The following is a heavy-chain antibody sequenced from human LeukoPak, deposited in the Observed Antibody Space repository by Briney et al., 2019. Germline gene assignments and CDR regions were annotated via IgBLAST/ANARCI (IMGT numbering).Heavy chain of an antibody. CDR1: GGSISSSNW. V-gene: IGHV4-4*02. Sequence: SGTLSLTCAVSGGSISSSNWWSWVRQPPGKGLEWIGEIYHSGSTNYNPSLKSRVTISVDTSKNQFSLKLSSVTAADTAVYYCATSSGDTVTTDYYYGMDVWGQGTTVTVSS. CDR2: IYHSGST. CDR3: ATSSGDTVTTDYYYGMDV. D-gene: IGHD4-17*01. J-gene: IGHJ6*02.